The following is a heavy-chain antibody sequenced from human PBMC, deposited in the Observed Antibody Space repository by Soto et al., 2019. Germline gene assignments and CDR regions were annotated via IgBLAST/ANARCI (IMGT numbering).Heavy chain of an antibody. CDR3: ARAHPRSHCSGGSCYLL. V-gene: IGHV4-34*01. CDR2: INHSGST. J-gene: IGHJ4*02. D-gene: IGHD2-15*01. Sequence: QVQLQQWGAGLLKPSETLSLTCAVYGGSFSGYYWSWIRQPPGKGLEWIGEINHSGSTNYNPSLKSRVTISVDTSKNQFSLKLSSVTAADTAVYYCARAHPRSHCSGGSCYLLRGQGTLVTVSS. CDR1: GGSFSGYY.